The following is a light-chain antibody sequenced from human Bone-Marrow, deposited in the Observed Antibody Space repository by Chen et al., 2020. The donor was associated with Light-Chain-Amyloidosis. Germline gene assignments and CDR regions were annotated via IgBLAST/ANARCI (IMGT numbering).Light chain of an antibody. CDR1: DLPTKY. Sequence: SYELTQPPSVSVSPGQTARITCSGDDLPTKYAYWYQQKPGQAPVLVIHRDTERPSGISERFSGCSSGTTATLTISGVQAEDEDDYHCQSADRSGTYEVIFGGGTKLTVL. CDR2: RDT. V-gene: IGLV3-25*03. J-gene: IGLJ2*01. CDR3: QSADRSGTYEVI.